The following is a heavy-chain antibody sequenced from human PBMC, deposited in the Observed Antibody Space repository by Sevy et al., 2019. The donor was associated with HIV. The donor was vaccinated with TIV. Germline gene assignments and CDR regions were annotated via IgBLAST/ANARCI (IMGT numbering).Heavy chain of an antibody. Sequence: ASVKVSCKASGDTFSSYSITWVRQAPGQGLEWMGGISPILGKPKNAQKFQGRVTITADESTSTAYMELSSLRSEDTAVYYCAYGSGSYQYYYGMDVWGQGTTVTVSS. CDR2: ISPILGKP. CDR3: AYGSGSYQYYYGMDV. V-gene: IGHV1-69*10. CDR1: GDTFSSYS. D-gene: IGHD3-10*01. J-gene: IGHJ6*02.